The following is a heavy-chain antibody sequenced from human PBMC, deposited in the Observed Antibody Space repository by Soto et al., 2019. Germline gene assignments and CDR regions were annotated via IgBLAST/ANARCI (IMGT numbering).Heavy chain of an antibody. Sequence: EVQLVESGGGLVPPGGSLRLSCAASKFSFSGYWMHWVRQAPGKGLMWVSRVNPDGSTTTYADSVKGRFTISRDNAKNTVFLQMNSLRADDTAVYYCAKVASGSYDWFDPWGQGTLVTVSS. D-gene: IGHD1-26*01. CDR3: AKVASGSYDWFDP. CDR2: VNPDGSTT. J-gene: IGHJ5*02. CDR1: KFSFSGYW. V-gene: IGHV3-74*01.